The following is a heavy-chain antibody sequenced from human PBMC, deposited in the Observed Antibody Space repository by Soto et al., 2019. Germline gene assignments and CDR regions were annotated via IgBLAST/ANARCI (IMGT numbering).Heavy chain of an antibody. CDR3: ARVRSYGYGPGAMDV. J-gene: IGHJ6*02. D-gene: IGHD3-16*01. Sequence: QVQLVESGGGLVKHGGSLRVSCAASGFTFSDYYMTWIRQAPGKGLEWVSYISSRSRFIKDADSVKGRFIISRDNAKNSLSLQMNSLRVEDTAIYYCARVRSYGYGPGAMDVWGQGTTVTVSS. CDR1: GFTFSDYY. V-gene: IGHV3-11*06. CDR2: ISSRSRFI.